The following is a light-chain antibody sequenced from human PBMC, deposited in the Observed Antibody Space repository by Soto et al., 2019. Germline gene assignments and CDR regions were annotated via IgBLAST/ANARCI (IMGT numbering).Light chain of an antibody. J-gene: IGKJ1*01. V-gene: IGKV4-1*01. CDR2: WAS. CDR3: QQYLSIPRT. CDR1: QSLLYSSNSKNY. Sequence: DIVMTQSPDSLAVSLGERATINCKSSQSLLYSSNSKNYLAWYQRKSGQPPKLLIYWASTRESGVPDRFSGSGSGTDFTLTISSLQADDVAVYYCQQYLSIPRTFGQGTKVDIK.